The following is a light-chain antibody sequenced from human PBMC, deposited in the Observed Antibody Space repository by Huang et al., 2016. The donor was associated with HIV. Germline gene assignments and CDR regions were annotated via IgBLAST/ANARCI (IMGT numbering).Light chain of an antibody. CDR2: DAS. CDR3: QQRSNWPMYT. CDR1: QSVSSY. V-gene: IGKV3-11*01. J-gene: IGKJ2*01. Sequence: EIVLTQSPATLSLSPGERATLSCRASQSVSSYFAWYQQKPGQAPRLLIYDASNRATGIPARFRGSGSGTDFTLTISSLEPEDFAVYYCQQRSNWPMYTFGQGTKLEIK.